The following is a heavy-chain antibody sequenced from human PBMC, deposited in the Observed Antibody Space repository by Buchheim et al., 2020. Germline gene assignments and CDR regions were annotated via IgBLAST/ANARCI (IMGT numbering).Heavy chain of an antibody. J-gene: IGHJ4*02. CDR3: ARASWNYAHFDY. CDR2: INPSGGCP. Sequence: QVQLVQSGAEVKKPGASVKVSCKASGYTFTSYYMHWVRQAPGQGLEWLGIINPSGGCPSYAQKFQGRVTMNRDTFPRTVYMELSSLRSEDTAVYYCARASWNYAHFDYWGQGTL. V-gene: IGHV1-46*01. D-gene: IGHD1-7*01. CDR1: GYTFTSYY.